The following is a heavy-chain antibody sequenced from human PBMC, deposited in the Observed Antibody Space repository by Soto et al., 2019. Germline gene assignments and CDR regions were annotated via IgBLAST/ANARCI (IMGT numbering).Heavy chain of an antibody. CDR1: GFSFNNYA. CDR2: ISFDRSNK. CDR3: ARGASAIPAPLGY. J-gene: IGHJ4*02. D-gene: IGHD2-21*02. V-gene: IGHV3-30-3*01. Sequence: QVQLVESGGGVVQPGKSRRLSCAASGFSFNNYAIHWVRQGPGKGLEWVAVISFDRSNKFYADSVKGRFTISRDNPKNIVFLQMDSLRTEDTALYYCARGASAIPAPLGYWGQGALVTVSS.